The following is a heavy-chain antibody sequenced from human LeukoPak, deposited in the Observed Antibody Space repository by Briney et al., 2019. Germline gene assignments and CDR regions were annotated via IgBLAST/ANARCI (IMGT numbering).Heavy chain of an antibody. CDR2: ISYDGSNK. J-gene: IGHJ4*02. V-gene: IGHV3-30*18. Sequence: GGSLRLSCAASGFTFSSYGMHWVRQAPGKGLEWVAVISYDGSNKYYADSVKGRFTISRDNSKNTLYLQMNSLRAEDTAVYYCAKTGGGVVVVAAYHYYFDYWGQGTLVTVSS. CDR1: GFTFSSYG. D-gene: IGHD2-15*01. CDR3: AKTGGGVVVVAAYHYYFDY.